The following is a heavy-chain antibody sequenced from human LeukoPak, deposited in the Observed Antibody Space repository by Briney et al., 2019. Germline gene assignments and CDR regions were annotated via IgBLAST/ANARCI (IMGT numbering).Heavy chain of an antibody. Sequence: PGRSLRLSCAASGFTFDDYAMHWVRQAPGRGLEWVSGISWNSGSIGYADSVKGRFTISRDNAKNSLYLQMNSLRAEDTALYYCAKDRTPNAGFGGMDVWGQGTTVTVSS. CDR2: ISWNSGSI. V-gene: IGHV3-9*01. J-gene: IGHJ6*02. D-gene: IGHD3-10*01. CDR3: AKDRTPNAGFGGMDV. CDR1: GFTFDDYA.